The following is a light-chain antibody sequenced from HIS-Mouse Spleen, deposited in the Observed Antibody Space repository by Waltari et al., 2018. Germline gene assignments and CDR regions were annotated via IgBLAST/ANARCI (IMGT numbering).Light chain of an antibody. CDR3: SSYTSSSTWV. J-gene: IGLJ3*02. CDR1: SSDVGGYNY. CDR2: DVS. V-gene: IGLV2-14*03. Sequence: QSALTQPASVSGSPGQSITISCTGTSSDVGGYNYVSWYQQHPGKAPKLMIYDVSNRPSRVSHRFSGSKSGNTASLTISGLQAEDEADYYCSSYTSSSTWVFGGGTKLTVL.